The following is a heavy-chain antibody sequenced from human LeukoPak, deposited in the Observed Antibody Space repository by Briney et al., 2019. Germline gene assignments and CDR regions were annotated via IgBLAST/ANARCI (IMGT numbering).Heavy chain of an antibody. CDR3: ARGPPYYYDGSGYYYFDY. J-gene: IGHJ4*02. D-gene: IGHD3-22*01. CDR1: GGSFSGYY. V-gene: IGHV4-34*01. CDR2: INHNGST. Sequence: SETLSLTCAVYGGSFSGYYWTWIRQPPGKGLEWIGEINHNGSTNYNPSLKSRVTISVDTSKNQFSLKLSSVTAADMAVYYCARGPPYYYDGSGYYYFDYWGQGTLVTVSS.